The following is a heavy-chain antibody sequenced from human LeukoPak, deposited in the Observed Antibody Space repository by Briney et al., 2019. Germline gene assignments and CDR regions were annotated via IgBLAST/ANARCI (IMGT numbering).Heavy chain of an antibody. Sequence: PGGSLRLSCAASGFTFGDYAIHWVRQAPGKGLEWVSLISGHGTGTYYADSVKGRFTISRDNAKNSLYLQMNSLRDEDTAVYYCARGSGDYHFDYWGQGPLVTVSS. V-gene: IGHV3-43*02. CDR1: GFTFGDYA. CDR3: ARGSGDYHFDY. J-gene: IGHJ4*02. CDR2: ISGHGTGT. D-gene: IGHD4-17*01.